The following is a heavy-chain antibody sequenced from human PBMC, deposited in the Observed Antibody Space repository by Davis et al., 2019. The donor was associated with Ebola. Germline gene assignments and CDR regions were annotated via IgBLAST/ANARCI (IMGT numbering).Heavy chain of an antibody. Sequence: AASVKVSCKASGGTFSSYAISWVRQAPGQGLEWMGGIIPIFGTANYAQKLQGRVTMTTDTSTSTAYMELRSLRSDDTAVYYCARGITMVRGRDWFDPWGQGTLVTVSS. J-gene: IGHJ5*02. V-gene: IGHV1-69*05. CDR2: IIPIFGTA. CDR1: GGTFSSYA. D-gene: IGHD3-10*01. CDR3: ARGITMVRGRDWFDP.